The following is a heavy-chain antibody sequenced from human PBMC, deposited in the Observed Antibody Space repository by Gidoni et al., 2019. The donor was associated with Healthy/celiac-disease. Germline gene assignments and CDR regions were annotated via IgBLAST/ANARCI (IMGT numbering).Heavy chain of an antibody. V-gene: IGHV2-70*04. CDR1: GCSLSTRGMR. CDR3: AQMITGNCSGGSSYSTYAFDI. J-gene: IGHJ3*02. CDR2: IDWDDDK. D-gene: IGHD2-15*01. Sequence: QVTLKESGPALVKPTQSRTLTCTFSGCSLSTRGMRAGWIRQPPAKALEWLACIDWDDDKFYSTALKTRLTISNDTSTNQVVLTMTNMDPVDTATYYCAQMITGNCSGGSSYSTYAFDIWGQGTMVTVSS.